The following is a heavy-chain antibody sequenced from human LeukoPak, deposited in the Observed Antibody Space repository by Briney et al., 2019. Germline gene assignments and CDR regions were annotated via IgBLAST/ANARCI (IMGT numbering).Heavy chain of an antibody. CDR2: IYSGGST. CDR3: AREVVVAATYDY. Sequence: PGGSLRLSCAASGFTVSSNYMSWVRQAPGKGLEWVSVIYSGGSTYYADSVKGRFTISRDNSKNTLYLQMNSLRAEDTAVYYCAREVVVAATYDYWGQGTLVTVSS. V-gene: IGHV3-53*01. D-gene: IGHD2-15*01. J-gene: IGHJ4*02. CDR1: GFTVSSNY.